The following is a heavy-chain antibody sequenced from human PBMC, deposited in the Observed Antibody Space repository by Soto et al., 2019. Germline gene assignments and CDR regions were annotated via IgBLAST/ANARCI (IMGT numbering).Heavy chain of an antibody. CDR3: ARGRTYYDFWSGYSTGYYFDY. J-gene: IGHJ4*02. CDR1: GGSFSGYY. CDR2: INHSGST. D-gene: IGHD3-3*01. Sequence: SETLALTFAVYGGSFSGYYWSWIRQPPGKGLEWIGEINHSGSTNYNPSLKSRVTISVDTSKNQFSLKLSSVTAADTAVYYCARGRTYYDFWSGYSTGYYFDYWGQGTLVTVSS. V-gene: IGHV4-34*01.